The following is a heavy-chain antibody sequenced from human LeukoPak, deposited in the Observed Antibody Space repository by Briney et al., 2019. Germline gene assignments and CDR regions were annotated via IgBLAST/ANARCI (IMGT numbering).Heavy chain of an antibody. CDR3: ARASPPLYDFWSGYVY. Sequence: GGSLRLSCAASGFTFSSYWMSWVRQAPGKGLEWVANIKQDGSEKYYVDSVKGRFTISRDNAKNSLYLQMNSLRAEDTAVYYCARASPPLYDFWSGYVYWGQGTLVTVSS. CDR2: IKQDGSEK. D-gene: IGHD3-3*01. CDR1: GFTFSSYW. J-gene: IGHJ4*02. V-gene: IGHV3-7*01.